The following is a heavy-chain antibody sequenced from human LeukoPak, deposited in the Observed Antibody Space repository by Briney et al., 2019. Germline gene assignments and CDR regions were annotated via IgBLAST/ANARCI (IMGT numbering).Heavy chain of an antibody. CDR3: ASYCSSTSCYADFDY. CDR2: IYYSGST. CDR1: GGSVSSGSYY. Sequence: SETLSLTCTVSGGSVSSGSYYWSWIRQPPGKGLEWIGYIYYSGSTNYNPSLKSRVTISVDMSKNQFSLKLSSVTAADTAVYYCASYCSSTSCYADFDYWGQGTLVTVSS. J-gene: IGHJ4*02. D-gene: IGHD2-2*01. V-gene: IGHV4-61*01.